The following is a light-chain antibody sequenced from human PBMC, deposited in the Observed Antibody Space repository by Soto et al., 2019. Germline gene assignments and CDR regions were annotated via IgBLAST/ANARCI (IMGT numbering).Light chain of an antibody. CDR2: LGS. CDR1: QSLLHSNGKNY. Sequence: DIVMTQSPLSLPVTPGEPASISCRSSQSLLHSNGKNYLDWYLQKPGQSPQLLIYLGSDRASGVPDRFSGSGSGTDFTLKINRVEAEDAGIYYCMQALQTPRTFGQGTRMEIK. V-gene: IGKV2-28*01. J-gene: IGKJ1*01. CDR3: MQALQTPRT.